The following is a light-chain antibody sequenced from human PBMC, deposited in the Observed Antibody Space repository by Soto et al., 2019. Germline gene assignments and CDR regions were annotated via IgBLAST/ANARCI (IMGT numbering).Light chain of an antibody. Sequence: EIVLTQSPATLSLSPGERATLSCRASQSVSSYLAWYQQKPGQAPRLLIYDASNRATGIPARFSGSGSGIDFTLTISSLEPEDFAVYYCQQRSNWRGLTFGGGTKVEIK. J-gene: IGKJ4*01. V-gene: IGKV3-11*01. CDR1: QSVSSY. CDR3: QQRSNWRGLT. CDR2: DAS.